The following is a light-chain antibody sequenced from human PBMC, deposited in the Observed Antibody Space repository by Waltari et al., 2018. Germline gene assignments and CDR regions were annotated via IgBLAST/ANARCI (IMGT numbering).Light chain of an antibody. V-gene: IGKV3-20*01. J-gene: IGKJ2*01. CDR2: GAS. CDR3: QQYGSSVMYT. CDR1: QSITKKF. Sequence: VLTQSPGTLSLSPGERATLSCRASQSITKKFFAWYQQKPGQAPRLLIYGASSRAAGIPDRVSGSGSGTDFTLTISRLEPEDSAVYYCQQYGSSVMYTFGQGPSWRSN.